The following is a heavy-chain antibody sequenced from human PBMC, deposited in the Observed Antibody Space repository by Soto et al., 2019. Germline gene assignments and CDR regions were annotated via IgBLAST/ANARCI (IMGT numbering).Heavy chain of an antibody. CDR3: ERNGGSASQLDC. D-gene: IGHD3-16*01. CDR1: GFAFTIYG. V-gene: IGHV1-18*01. J-gene: IGHJ4*02. CDR2: ISVDSDST. Sequence: QVQLMQSGAEVRKPGASVMFSCKTSGFAFTIYGISWGRQAPGQGLEWIGWISVDSDSTDYAQKFQGSVTLTTDASKTTDYMELRSRRPDDTGLYCCERNGGSASQLDCWGQGKLVTVSS.